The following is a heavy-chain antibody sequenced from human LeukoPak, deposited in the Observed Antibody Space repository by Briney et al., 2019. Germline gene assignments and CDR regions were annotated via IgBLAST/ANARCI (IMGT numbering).Heavy chain of an antibody. CDR2: ISASNGNT. J-gene: IGHJ4*02. CDR1: GYTFINYG. D-gene: IGHD5-12*01. CDR3: ARALSRGYSGYDYGLGY. V-gene: IGHV1-18*01. Sequence: ASVKVSCKASGYTFINYGVTWVRQAPGQGLEWMGWISASNGNTNYAQKLQGRVTMTTETSTCTAYMELRSLRSDDTAVYYCARALSRGYSGYDYGLGYWGQGTLVTVSS.